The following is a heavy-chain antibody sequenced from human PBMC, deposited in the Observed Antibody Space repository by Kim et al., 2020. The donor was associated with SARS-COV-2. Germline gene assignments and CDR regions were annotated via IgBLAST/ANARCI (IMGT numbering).Heavy chain of an antibody. J-gene: IGHJ4*02. D-gene: IGHD3-10*01. CDR3: ARGWDPLWPFDY. Sequence: ASVKVSCKASGYTFTSYDINWVRQATGQGLEWMGWMNPNSGNTGYAQKFQGRVTMTRNTSISTAYMELSSLRSEDTAVYYCARGWDPLWPFDYWGQGTLVTVSS. V-gene: IGHV1-8*01. CDR2: MNPNSGNT. CDR1: GYTFTSYD.